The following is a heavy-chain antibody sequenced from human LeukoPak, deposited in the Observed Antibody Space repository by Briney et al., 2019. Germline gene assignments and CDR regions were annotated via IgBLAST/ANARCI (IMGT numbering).Heavy chain of an antibody. J-gene: IGHJ4*02. D-gene: IGHD6-19*01. V-gene: IGHV3-21*01. CDR2: ISSSSSYI. Sequence: GGSLRLSCAASGFTFSSYSMNWVRQAPGKGLEWVSSISSSSSYIYYADSVKGRFTISRDNAKNTLYLQMNSLRAEDTAVYYCATRIAVAGSFDYWGQGTLVTVSS. CDR1: GFTFSSYS. CDR3: ATRIAVAGSFDY.